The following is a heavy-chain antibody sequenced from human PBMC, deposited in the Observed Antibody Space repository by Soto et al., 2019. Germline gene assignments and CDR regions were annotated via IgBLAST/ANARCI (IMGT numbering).Heavy chain of an antibody. CDR3: ARYARATILTGNYYFDS. J-gene: IGHJ4*02. V-gene: IGHV3-48*01. CDR1: GFTFSDYR. Sequence: GGSLRLSCVASGFTFSDYRMNWVRQAPGKGLEWVSYISSGSRTIYYADSVKGRFTISRDNGKNSLYLQMSSLRAEDTAVYYCARYARATILTGNYYFDSWGQGTLVTVSS. CDR2: ISSGSRTI. D-gene: IGHD3-9*01.